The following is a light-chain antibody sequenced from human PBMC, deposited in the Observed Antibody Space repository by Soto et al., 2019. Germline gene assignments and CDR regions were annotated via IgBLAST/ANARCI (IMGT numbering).Light chain of an antibody. J-gene: IGKJ3*01. CDR3: QKCNSPPPFT. CDR2: SAS. Sequence: IQMTQSPSSLSASVGDRVTITCRASQAISNYLACYQRKPGKPPDLLISSASTLQSGAPSRFSGSGTGTDFTLTISSLQPEDAAIYFCQKCNSPPPFTFGPGTKVDIK. V-gene: IGKV1-27*01. CDR1: QAISNY.